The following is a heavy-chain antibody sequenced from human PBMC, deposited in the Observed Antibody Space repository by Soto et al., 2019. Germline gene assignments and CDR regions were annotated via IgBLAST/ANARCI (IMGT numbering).Heavy chain of an antibody. CDR1: GFMFSAYW. V-gene: IGHV3-7*01. D-gene: IGHD5-18*01. Sequence: ESGGGLVQPGGSLRLSCAASGFMFSAYWMSWVRQAPGKGLEWVANIHGDGGKIYYVDSVKGRFTISRDNAKRSLYLQMNSLRAEDTAVYYCARDFDGGYTYGPGDYWGQGALVAVSS. J-gene: IGHJ4*02. CDR3: ARDFDGGYTYGPGDY. CDR2: IHGDGGKI.